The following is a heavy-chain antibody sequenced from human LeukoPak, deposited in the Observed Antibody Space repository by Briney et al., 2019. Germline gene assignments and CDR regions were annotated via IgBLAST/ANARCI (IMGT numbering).Heavy chain of an antibody. J-gene: IGHJ4*02. CDR1: GGSNSSYY. CDR3: ARDYSAGRGYYDY. D-gene: IGHD3-22*01. V-gene: IGHV4-4*07. Sequence: PSETLSLTCTVSGGSNSSYYWNWIRQPAGKGLEWIGRIYTSGSTSYNPSLKSRVTMSVDTSKNQFSLKLSSVTAADTAVYYCARDYSAGRGYYDYWGQGTLVTVSS. CDR2: IYTSGST.